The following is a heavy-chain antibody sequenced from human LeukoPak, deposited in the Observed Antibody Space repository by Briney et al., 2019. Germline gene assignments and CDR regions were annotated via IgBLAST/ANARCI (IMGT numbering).Heavy chain of an antibody. CDR2: ISGSGGST. CDR3: AGAPPKSYDFWSGSQDAFDI. D-gene: IGHD3-3*01. CDR1: GFTFSSYA. V-gene: IGHV3-23*01. Sequence: GGSLRLSCAASGFTFSSYAMSWVRQAPGKGLEWVSAISGSGGSTYYADSVKGRFTISRDNSKNTLYLQMNSLRAEDTAVYYCAGAPPKSYDFWSGSQDAFDIWGQGTMVTVSS. J-gene: IGHJ3*02.